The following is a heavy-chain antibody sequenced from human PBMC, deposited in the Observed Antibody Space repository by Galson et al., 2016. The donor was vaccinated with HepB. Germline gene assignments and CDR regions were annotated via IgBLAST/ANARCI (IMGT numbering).Heavy chain of an antibody. J-gene: IGHJ4*02. CDR1: GLAFNTYS. Sequence: SLRLSCAASGLAFNTYSFNWVRQAPGKGLEWVSCISGSGSSIYYADSVKGRFTISRDNAKSSLYLQMNSLRVDDSAVYFCAAWGGVGRQNIVGATMVVDFWGPGTLVTVSS. CDR2: ISGSGSSI. D-gene: IGHD1-26*01. V-gene: IGHV3-21*01. CDR3: AAWGGVGRQNIVGATMVVDF.